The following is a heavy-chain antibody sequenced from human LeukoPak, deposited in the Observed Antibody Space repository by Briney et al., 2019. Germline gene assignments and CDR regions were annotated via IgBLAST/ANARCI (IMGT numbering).Heavy chain of an antibody. CDR3: AKDFLGTAMIS. J-gene: IGHJ4*02. D-gene: IGHD5-18*01. CDR2: MSFDGSNK. Sequence: GRSLRLSCAASGFTFSSYGMHWVRQAPGKGLEWVAVMSFDGSNKYYADSVKGRFTISRDNSKNTLYLQMNSLRAEGTAVYYCAKDFLGTAMISWGQGTLVTVSS. CDR1: GFTFSSYG. V-gene: IGHV3-30*18.